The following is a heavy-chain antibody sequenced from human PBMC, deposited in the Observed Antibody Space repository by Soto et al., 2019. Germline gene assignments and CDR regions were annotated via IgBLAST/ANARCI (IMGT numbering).Heavy chain of an antibody. V-gene: IGHV3-23*01. CDR3: AKGGYDYYHAMDV. J-gene: IGHJ6*02. CDR1: GFIFANYA. CDR2: TRGSGGSP. Sequence: EAQLSESGGGRVQPGGSLRLSCVGSGFIFANYAISWVRQAPGKGLEWVSGTRGSGGSPYFADSVKGRFTMSRDNSKNTLFLEMRSLRAEDTALYYCAKGGYDYYHAMDVWGQGTTVTVSS.